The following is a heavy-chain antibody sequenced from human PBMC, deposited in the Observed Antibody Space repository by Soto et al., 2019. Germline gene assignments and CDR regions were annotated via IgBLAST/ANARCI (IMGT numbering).Heavy chain of an antibody. CDR2: ISWNSDTI. D-gene: IGHD6-13*01. Sequence: GGSLRLSCAPSGFIFDDYAMHWVRQAPGKGLEWVSFISWNSDTIEYADSVKGRFTISRDNAKNALYLQMNTLRPDDTAFYYCAREAAAGTYYDYWGQGTLVTVS. V-gene: IGHV3-9*01. J-gene: IGHJ4*02. CDR1: GFIFDDYA. CDR3: AREAAAGTYYDY.